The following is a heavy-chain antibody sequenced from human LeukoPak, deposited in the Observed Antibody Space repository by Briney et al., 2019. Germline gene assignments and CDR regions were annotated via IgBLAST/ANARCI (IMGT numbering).Heavy chain of an antibody. J-gene: IGHJ5*02. CDR2: IYYSGST. Sequence: PSETLSLTCTVSGGSISSSGYYWGWIRQPPGKGLEWIGSIYYSGSTYYNPSLKSRVTISVDTSKNQFSLKLSSVTAADTAVYYCARNFIVVVVAATHNWFDPWGQGTLVTVSS. CDR3: ARNFIVVVVAATHNWFDP. V-gene: IGHV4-39*01. D-gene: IGHD2-15*01. CDR1: GGSISSSGYY.